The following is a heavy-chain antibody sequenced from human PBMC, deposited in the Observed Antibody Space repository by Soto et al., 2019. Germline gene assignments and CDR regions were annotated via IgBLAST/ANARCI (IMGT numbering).Heavy chain of an antibody. CDR3: ARGDTRYCSGDSCYPLDY. J-gene: IGHJ4*02. D-gene: IGHD2-15*01. V-gene: IGHV3-33*01. CDR1: GFPFSSYG. Sequence: QVQLVESGGGVVQPGRSLRLSCAASGFPFSSYGMHWVRQAPGKGLEWVAVIWYDGSNKYYADSVKGRFTISRDNSKNDLYLQMNSLTAEDTAVYYCARGDTRYCSGDSCYPLDYRGRRTLVTVSS. CDR2: IWYDGSNK.